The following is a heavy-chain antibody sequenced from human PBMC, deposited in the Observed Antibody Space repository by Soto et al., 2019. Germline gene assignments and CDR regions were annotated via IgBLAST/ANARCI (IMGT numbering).Heavy chain of an antibody. CDR2: ISWNSGSI. CDR3: AKDIGYSSWYVPGY. D-gene: IGHD6-13*01. CDR1: GFTFDDYA. Sequence: PGGSLRLSCAASGFTFDDYAMHWVRQAPGKGLEWVSGISWNSGSIGYADSVKGRFTISRDNAKNSLYLQMNSLRAEDTALYYCAKDIGYSSWYVPGYWGQGTLVTVSS. V-gene: IGHV3-9*01. J-gene: IGHJ4*02.